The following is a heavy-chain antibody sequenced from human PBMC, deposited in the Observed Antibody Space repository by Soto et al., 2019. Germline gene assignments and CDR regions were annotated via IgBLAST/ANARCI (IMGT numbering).Heavy chain of an antibody. Sequence: SVKVSCKASGGTFSSYAISWVRQAPGQGLEWMGGIIPIFGTANYAQKFQGRVTITADESTSTAYMELSSLRSEDTAVYYCAREPPRGRTGTNYYYYGMDVWGQGTTVTVSS. J-gene: IGHJ6*02. V-gene: IGHV1-69*13. CDR3: AREPPRGRTGTNYYYYGMDV. CDR1: GGTFSSYA. D-gene: IGHD1-7*01. CDR2: IIPIFGTA.